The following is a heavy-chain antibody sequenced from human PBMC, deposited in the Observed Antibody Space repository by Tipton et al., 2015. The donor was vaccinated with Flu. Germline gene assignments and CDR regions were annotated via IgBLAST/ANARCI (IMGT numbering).Heavy chain of an antibody. Sequence: TLSLTCTVSGGSISSGGYYWSWIRQHPGKGLEWIGYIYYSGSTYYNPSLKSRVTISVDTSKNQFSLKLSSVTAADTAVYYCARTDPDSRLGGLSAWGQGTLVTVSS. J-gene: IGHJ5*02. CDR3: ARTDPDSRLGGLSA. CDR2: IYYSGST. V-gene: IGHV4-31*03. D-gene: IGHD3-16*02. CDR1: GGSISSGGYY.